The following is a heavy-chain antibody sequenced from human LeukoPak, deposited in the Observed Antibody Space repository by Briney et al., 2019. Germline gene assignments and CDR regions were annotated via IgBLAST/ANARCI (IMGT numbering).Heavy chain of an antibody. CDR2: ISYDGSNK. Sequence: GRSLRLSCAASGFTFSSYGMHWVRQAPGKGLEWVAVISYDGSNKYYADSVKGRFTIPRDNSKNTLYLQMNSLRAEDTAVYYCAKEVMRRSPYFDYWGQGTLVTVSS. CDR3: AKEVMRRSPYFDY. V-gene: IGHV3-30*18. CDR1: GFTFSSYG. D-gene: IGHD2-8*01. J-gene: IGHJ4*02.